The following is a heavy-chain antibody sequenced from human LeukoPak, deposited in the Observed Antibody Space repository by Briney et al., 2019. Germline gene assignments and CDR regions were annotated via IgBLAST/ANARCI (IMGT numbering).Heavy chain of an antibody. V-gene: IGHV3-23*01. CDR3: AFSPYSSSWFYFDY. CDR1: GFTFSSYA. CDR2: MSNSDRRT. J-gene: IGHJ4*02. D-gene: IGHD6-13*01. Sequence: GGSLRLSCAASGFTFSSYAMSWVRQAPGKGLEWVSVMSNSDRRTYYADSVKGRFTISRDNSKNMLYLQMNSLRAEDTAVYYCAFSPYSSSWFYFDYWGQGTLVTVSS.